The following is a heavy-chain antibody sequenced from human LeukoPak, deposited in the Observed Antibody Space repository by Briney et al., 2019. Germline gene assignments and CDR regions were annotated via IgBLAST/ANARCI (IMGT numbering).Heavy chain of an antibody. V-gene: IGHV1-46*01. CDR3: ARAAGGRGNFDY. Sequence: GASVKVSCKASGYTFTGYYMHWVRQAPGQGLEWMGIINPSGGSTSYAQKFQGRVTMTRDMSTSTVYMELSSLRSEDTAVYYCARAAGGRGNFDYWGQGTLVPVSS. J-gene: IGHJ4*02. CDR1: GYTFTGYY. CDR2: INPSGGST. D-gene: IGHD1-26*01.